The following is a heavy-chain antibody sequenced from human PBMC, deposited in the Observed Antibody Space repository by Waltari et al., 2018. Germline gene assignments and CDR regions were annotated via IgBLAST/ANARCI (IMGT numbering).Heavy chain of an antibody. CDR1: GFTFSSYS. V-gene: IGHV3-48*01. Sequence: EVQLVESGGGLVQPGGSLRLSCAASGFTFSSYSMNWVRQAPGKGREGVSDISSSSSTIYYADSVKGRFTISRDNAKNSLYLQMNSLRAEDTAVYYCAREEVYYYGMDVWGQGTTVTVSS. CDR3: AREEVYYYGMDV. CDR2: ISSSSSTI. J-gene: IGHJ6*02.